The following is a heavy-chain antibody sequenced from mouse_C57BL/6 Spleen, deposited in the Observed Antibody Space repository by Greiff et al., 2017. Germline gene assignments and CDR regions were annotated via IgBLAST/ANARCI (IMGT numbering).Heavy chain of an antibody. J-gene: IGHJ4*01. CDR3: ARWGLRNYYAMDY. Sequence: QVQLQQPGAELVKPGASVKLSCKASGYTFTSYWMQWVKQRPGQGLEWIGEIDPSDSYTNYNQKFKGKATLTVDTSSSTAYMQLSSLTSEDSAVYYCARWGLRNYYAMDYWGQGTSVTVSS. CDR1: GYTFTSYW. CDR2: IDPSDSYT. V-gene: IGHV1-50*01. D-gene: IGHD2-4*01.